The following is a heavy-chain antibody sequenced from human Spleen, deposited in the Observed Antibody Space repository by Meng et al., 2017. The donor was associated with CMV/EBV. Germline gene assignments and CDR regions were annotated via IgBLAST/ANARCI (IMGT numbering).Heavy chain of an antibody. CDR2: INHSGST. CDR3: AREIDPRPYDC. Sequence: QVQLQQWGAGLLKPSXXXSLTCAVYGGSFSGYYWSWIRQPPGKGLEWIGEINHSGSTNYNPSLKSRVTISVDTSKNQFSLKLSSVTAADTAVYYCAREIDPRPYDCWGQGTLVTVSS. V-gene: IGHV4-34*01. D-gene: IGHD5-12*01. J-gene: IGHJ4*02. CDR1: GGSFSGYY.